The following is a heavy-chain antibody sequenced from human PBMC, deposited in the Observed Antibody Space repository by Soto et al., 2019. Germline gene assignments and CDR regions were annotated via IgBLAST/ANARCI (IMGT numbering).Heavy chain of an antibody. V-gene: IGHV3-21*01. CDR1: GFTFSSYS. D-gene: IGHD6-19*01. Sequence: GGSLRLSCAASGFTFSSYSMNWVRQAPGKGLEWVSSISSSSYIYYADSVKGRFTISRDNAKNSLYLQMNSLRAEDTAVYYCARDTAYSSGPFDYWGQGTLVTVSS. CDR2: ISSSSYI. CDR3: ARDTAYSSGPFDY. J-gene: IGHJ4*02.